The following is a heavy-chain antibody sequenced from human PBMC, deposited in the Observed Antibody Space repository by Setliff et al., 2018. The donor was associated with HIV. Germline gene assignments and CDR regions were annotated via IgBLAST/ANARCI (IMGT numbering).Heavy chain of an antibody. CDR3: ARDTMWAFDI. CDR2: IGGRFDT. Sequence: GGSLRLSCAASGFSFSSYGMNWVRQAPGKGLEWVSFIGGRFDTYYADSVKGRFTISRDNAKKSLYLQMNSLRADDTAVYYCARDTMWAFDIWGQGTLVTVSS. CDR1: GFSFSSYG. D-gene: IGHD3-10*02. J-gene: IGHJ3*02. V-gene: IGHV3-48*01.